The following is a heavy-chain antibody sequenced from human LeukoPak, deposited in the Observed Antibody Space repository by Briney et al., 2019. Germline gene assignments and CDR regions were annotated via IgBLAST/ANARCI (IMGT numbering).Heavy chain of an antibody. CDR3: ARNYYGSGSYPPYYYYYYMDV. CDR1: GGSISSYY. J-gene: IGHJ6*03. D-gene: IGHD3-10*01. Sequence: SETLSLTCTVSGGSISSYYWSWIRQPPGKGLEWIGYIYYSGSTNYNPSLKSRVTISVDTSKNQFSLKLSSVTAADTAVYYCARNYYGSGSYPPYYYYYYMDVWGKGTTVTVS. V-gene: IGHV4-59*01. CDR2: IYYSGST.